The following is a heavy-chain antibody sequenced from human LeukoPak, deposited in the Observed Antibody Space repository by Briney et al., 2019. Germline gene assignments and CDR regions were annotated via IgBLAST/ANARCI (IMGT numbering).Heavy chain of an antibody. Sequence: GGSLRLSCAASGFTFSSYAMSWVRQAPGKGLEWVSGISGRDSTTYYADSVKGRFTISRDNSKNTLYLQMNSLRAEDTAVYYCAKVGYYDSSGTDYWGQGTLVTVSS. V-gene: IGHV3-23*01. CDR2: ISGRDSTT. CDR1: GFTFSSYA. J-gene: IGHJ4*02. CDR3: AKVGYYDSSGTDY. D-gene: IGHD3-22*01.